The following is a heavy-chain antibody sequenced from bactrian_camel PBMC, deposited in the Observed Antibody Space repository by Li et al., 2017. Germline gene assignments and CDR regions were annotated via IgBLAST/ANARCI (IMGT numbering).Heavy chain of an antibody. J-gene: IGHJ4*01. CDR3: AAAKIGFPSLARYLYTE. Sequence: VQLVESGGGSVQAGGSLRLSCAASGSTFDSGYCTAWFRQIGNEREGVAAICKTGYTDYAGSVAGRFTVSKDHAKNSVYLQMDSLKPADTTMYYCAAAKIGFPSLARYLYTEWGPGTQVTVS. V-gene: IGHV3S67*01. D-gene: IGHD5*01. CDR2: ICKTGYT. CDR1: GSTFDSGYC.